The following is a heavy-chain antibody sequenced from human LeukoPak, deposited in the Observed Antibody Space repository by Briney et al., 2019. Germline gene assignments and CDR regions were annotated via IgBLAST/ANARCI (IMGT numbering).Heavy chain of an antibody. D-gene: IGHD4-17*01. J-gene: IGHJ4*02. CDR2: ISYDGSNK. Sequence: GGSLRLSCAASGSTFSSYAMHWVRQAPGKGLEWVAVISYDGSNKYYADSVKGRFTISRDNSKNTLYLQMNSLRAEDTAVYYCARETTAFDYWGQGTLVTVSS. V-gene: IGHV3-30-3*01. CDR1: GSTFSSYA. CDR3: ARETTAFDY.